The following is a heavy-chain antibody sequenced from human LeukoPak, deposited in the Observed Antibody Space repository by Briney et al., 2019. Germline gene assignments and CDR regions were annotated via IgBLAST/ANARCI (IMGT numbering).Heavy chain of an antibody. Sequence: SETLSLTCTVSGGFISSSDYYWGWIRQPPGKGLEWIGSIHFTGSIYSNPSLKSRVTISVDTSKNQFSLRLSSVTAADTAVYYCARGGDDWLLDRGRFDPWGQGTLVTVSS. J-gene: IGHJ5*02. CDR3: ARGGDDWLLDRGRFDP. CDR1: GGFISSSDYY. CDR2: IHFTGSI. V-gene: IGHV4-39*07. D-gene: IGHD3-9*01.